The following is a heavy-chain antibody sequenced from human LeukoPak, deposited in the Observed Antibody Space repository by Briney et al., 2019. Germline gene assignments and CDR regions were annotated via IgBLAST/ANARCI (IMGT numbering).Heavy chain of an antibody. J-gene: IGHJ4*02. CDR3: ARDCWDYGAPTQFDY. Sequence: SVKVSCKASGGTFSSYAISWVRQAPGQGLEWMGGIIPIFGTANYAQKFQGRVTITADESTSTAYMELSSLRSEDTAVYYCARDCWDYGAPTQFDYWGQGALVTVSS. CDR2: IIPIFGTA. CDR1: GGTFSSYA. D-gene: IGHD4-17*01. V-gene: IGHV1-69*13.